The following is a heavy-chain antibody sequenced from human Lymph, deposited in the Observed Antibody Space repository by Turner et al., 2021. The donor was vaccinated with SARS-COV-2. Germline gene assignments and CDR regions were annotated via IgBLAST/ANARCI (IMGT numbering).Heavy chain of an antibody. CDR2: INPNSGGT. CDR1: GYTFTGEY. CDR3: ARDVERYNDFWSGYSGGYGLDV. J-gene: IGHJ6*02. V-gene: IGHV1-2*02. D-gene: IGHD3-3*01. Sequence: QVQLVQSGAEEKKPGASVKVSCKASGYTFTGEYVQWVQQAPGQGLEWMGWINPNSGGTNYAQKFQGRVTMTRDTSISTAYMELSRLRSDDTAVYYCARDVERYNDFWSGYSGGYGLDVWGQGTTVTVSS.